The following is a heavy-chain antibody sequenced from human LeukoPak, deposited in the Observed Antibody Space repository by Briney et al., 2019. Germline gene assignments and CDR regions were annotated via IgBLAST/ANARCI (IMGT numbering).Heavy chain of an antibody. Sequence: SETLSLTCTVSGGSISSSSYYWGWIRQPPGKGLEWIGSIYYSGSTYYNPSLKSRVTISVDTSKNQFSLKLSSVTAADTAVYYRARLRAAAGPHVWQWLPYFDYWGQGTLVTVSS. CDR3: ARLRAAAGPHVWQWLPYFDY. D-gene: IGHD6-13*01. J-gene: IGHJ4*02. V-gene: IGHV4-39*01. CDR2: IYYSGST. CDR1: GGSISSSSYY.